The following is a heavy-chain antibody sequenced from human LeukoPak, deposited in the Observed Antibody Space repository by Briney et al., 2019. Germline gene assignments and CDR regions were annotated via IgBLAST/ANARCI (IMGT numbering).Heavy chain of an antibody. D-gene: IGHD5-12*01. V-gene: IGHV1-69*11. Sequence: SVKVSCKASGGTFNTYSINWVRQAPGQGFEWMGRIIAILSQANYAQKFQGRASITADESTTTAYLELRSLRSEDTAVYYCATGGGYVDAFDIWGQGTMVTVSS. CDR2: IIAILSQA. CDR3: ATGGGYVDAFDI. J-gene: IGHJ3*02. CDR1: GGTFNTYS.